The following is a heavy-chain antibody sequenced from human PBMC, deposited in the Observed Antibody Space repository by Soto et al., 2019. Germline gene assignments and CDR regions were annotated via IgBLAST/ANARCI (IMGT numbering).Heavy chain of an antibody. V-gene: IGHV3-7*05. D-gene: IGHD1-1*01. CDR1: GFRIKDYW. CDR2: INQGGSEK. Sequence: PGGSLRLSCAVSGFRIKDYWLSWVRQAPGKGLEWVANINQGGSEKYYVDSVEGRFTISRDNVKNSLYLQMNSLRAEDTAIYYCAFAETARNDNNSAYWGQGTLVTAPQ. CDR3: AFAETARNDNNSAY. J-gene: IGHJ4*02.